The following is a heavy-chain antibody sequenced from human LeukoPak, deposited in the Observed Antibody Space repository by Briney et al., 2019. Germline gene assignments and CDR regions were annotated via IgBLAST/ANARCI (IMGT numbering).Heavy chain of an antibody. D-gene: IGHD3-3*01. CDR1: GFTFSSYG. Sequence: GGSLRLSCAASGFTFSSYGMHWVRQAPGKGLEWVAVIRYDGSNKYYADSVKGRFTISRDNSKNTLYLQMNSLRAEDTAVYYCARASQLRFLEWFLDYWGQGTLVTVSS. J-gene: IGHJ4*02. CDR2: IRYDGSNK. V-gene: IGHV3-33*01. CDR3: ARASQLRFLEWFLDY.